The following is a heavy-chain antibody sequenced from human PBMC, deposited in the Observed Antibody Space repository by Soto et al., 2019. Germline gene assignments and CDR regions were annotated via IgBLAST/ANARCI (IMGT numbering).Heavy chain of an antibody. CDR2: AYYRSKWYN. J-gene: IGHJ6*02. CDR3: ARDYWVGLYQPMDV. CDR1: GDGVSSNSAA. V-gene: IGHV6-1*01. D-gene: IGHD2-2*01. Sequence: PSQTLSLTCAISGDGVSSNSAAWNWIRQSPSRGLEWLGRAYYRSKWYNDYAVPVKSRITINPDTTKNQISLQLNSVTPEDTAVYYCARDYWVGLYQPMDVWGQGTTVTVSS.